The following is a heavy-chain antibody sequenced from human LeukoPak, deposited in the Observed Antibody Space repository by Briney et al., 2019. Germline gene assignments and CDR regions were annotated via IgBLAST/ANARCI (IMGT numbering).Heavy chain of an antibody. J-gene: IGHJ5*02. CDR2: ISYDGSNK. D-gene: IGHD2-2*01. V-gene: IGHV3-30*01. CDR1: GFTFSSYA. Sequence: GRSLRLSCAASGFTFSSYAMYWVRQAPGKGLEWVAVISYDGSNKYYADSVKGRFTTSRDNSKNTLYLQMNSLRAEDTAVYYCARGYCSSTSCPACDPWGQGTLVTVSS. CDR3: ARGYCSSTSCPACDP.